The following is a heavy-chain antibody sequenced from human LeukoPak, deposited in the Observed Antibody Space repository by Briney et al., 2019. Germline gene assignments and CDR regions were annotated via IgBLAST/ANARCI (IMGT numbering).Heavy chain of an antibody. CDR1: GFIFSSAW. J-gene: IGHJ4*02. V-gene: IGHV3-15*01. Sequence: GGSLRLSCEASGFIFSSAWMTWVRQAPGKGLEWVGHIKNKTNGGTTDYAAPVKGRFNISRDDSKKTLYLQMNRLRTEDTAVYYCARGLCTSTSCYQGPFDFWGQGMLVTVFS. CDR3: ARGLCTSTSCYQGPFDF. CDR2: IKNKTNGGTT. D-gene: IGHD2-2*01.